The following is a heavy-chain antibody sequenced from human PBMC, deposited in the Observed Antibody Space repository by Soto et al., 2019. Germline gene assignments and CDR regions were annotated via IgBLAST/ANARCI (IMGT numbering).Heavy chain of an antibody. CDR1: DGSLSPNY. CDR2: IYYAGTT. D-gene: IGHD3-22*01. CDR3: ARLGAYYQALLS. V-gene: IGHV4-59*08. Sequence: SETLSLTCTVSDGSLSPNYWSWVRQSPGKGLEWIGYIYYAGTTTYNPSLKSRITISLDTSRNEVSLRLSSVTAADTAVYYGARLGAYYQALLSWGRGTLVTAS. J-gene: IGHJ5*02.